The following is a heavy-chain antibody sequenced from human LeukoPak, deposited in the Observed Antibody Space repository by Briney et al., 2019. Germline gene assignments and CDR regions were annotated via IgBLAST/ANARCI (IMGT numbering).Heavy chain of an antibody. CDR3: AKDGGHSVVVTAMVYFDY. CDR1: GFTFSSYA. V-gene: IGHV3-23*01. D-gene: IGHD2-21*02. Sequence: HTGGSLRLSCAASGFTFSSYAMSWVRQAPGKGLEWVSAISGSGGSTYYADSVKGRFTISRDNSKNTLYLQMNSLRAEDTAVYYCAKDGGHSVVVTAMVYFDYWGQGTLVTVSS. CDR2: ISGSGGST. J-gene: IGHJ4*02.